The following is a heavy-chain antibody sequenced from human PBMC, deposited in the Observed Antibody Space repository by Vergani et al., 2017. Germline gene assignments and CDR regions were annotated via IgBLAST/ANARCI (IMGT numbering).Heavy chain of an antibody. CDR3: ARVTYYYDSSGYYDAFDI. CDR1: GGSISSHY. J-gene: IGHJ3*02. CDR2: IYYSGST. Sequence: QVQLPESGPGLVKPSETLSLTCTVSGGSISSHYWSWIRQPPGKGLEWIGYIYYSGSTNYNPSLKSRVTISVDTSKNQFSLKLSSVTAADTAVYYCARVTYYYDSSGYYDAFDIWGQGTMVTVSS. D-gene: IGHD3-22*01. V-gene: IGHV4-59*11.